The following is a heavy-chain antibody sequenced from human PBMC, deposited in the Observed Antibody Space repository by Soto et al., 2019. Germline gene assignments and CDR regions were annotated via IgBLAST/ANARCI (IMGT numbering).Heavy chain of an antibody. J-gene: IGHJ3*02. CDR2: ISVDSGNT. D-gene: IGHD4-4*01. CDR1: GYKFSSYA. V-gene: IGHV1-18*01. CDR3: ARRNNAFHI. Sequence: QGQLVQSGAEVKKPGASVKVSCKASGYKFSSYALSWVRQAPGQGLEWLGWISVDSGNTKYVQSLQDRVSMTTDTSTSTAYMELTSLRSEDTAVYYCARRNNAFHIWGQGTMVTV.